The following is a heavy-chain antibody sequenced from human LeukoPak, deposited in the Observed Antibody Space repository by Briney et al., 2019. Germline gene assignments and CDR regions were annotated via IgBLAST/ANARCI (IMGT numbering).Heavy chain of an antibody. Sequence: GASVKVSCKASGFIFNRYGFSWVRQAPGQRPELMGWNSALSGNIDYAPKFQGRVTMNTDTLTRTAYMSLSSLVSADTAVYYCARAAPTNTGREYFDYWGRGTLVTVSS. CDR1: GFIFNRYG. D-gene: IGHD2/OR15-2a*01. J-gene: IGHJ4*01. CDR3: ARAAPTNTGREYFDY. CDR2: NSALSGNI. V-gene: IGHV1-18*01.